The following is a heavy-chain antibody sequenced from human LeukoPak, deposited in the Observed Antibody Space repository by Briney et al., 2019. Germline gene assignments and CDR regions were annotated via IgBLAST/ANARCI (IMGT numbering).Heavy chain of an antibody. CDR2: IKQDGSVK. V-gene: IGHV3-7*03. CDR1: GFTFSSYW. J-gene: IGHJ4*02. CDR3: ARIGYSSSSLDF. Sequence: AGGSLRLSCAASGFTFSSYWMTWVRQAPGKGLEWVANIKQDGSVKYYVDSVKGRFTISRDNAKNSVYPQMISLRAEDTAVYKCARIGYSSSSLDFWGRGTLVTVSS. D-gene: IGHD6-6*01.